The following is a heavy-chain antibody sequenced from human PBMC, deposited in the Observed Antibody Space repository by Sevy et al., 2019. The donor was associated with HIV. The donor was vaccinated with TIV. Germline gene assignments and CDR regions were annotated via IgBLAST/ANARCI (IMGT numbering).Heavy chain of an antibody. D-gene: IGHD2-15*01. J-gene: IGHJ4*02. V-gene: IGHV3-74*01. CDR1: GLTFSDYW. CDR2: INTDGSST. Sequence: GSLRLSCAASGLTFSDYWMHWVRQAPGKGLVWVSRINTDGSSTTYADSVRGRFTISRDNAKNTLYLQMNSLRAEDTAVYFCARARRAICSGGSCYYYWRQGTLVTVSS. CDR3: ARARRAICSGGSCYYY.